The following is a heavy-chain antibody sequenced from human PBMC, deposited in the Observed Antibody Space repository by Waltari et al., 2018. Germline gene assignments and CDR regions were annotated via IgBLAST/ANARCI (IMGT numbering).Heavy chain of an antibody. CDR3: AKESGDQRFATFFDY. CDR1: GFTFSSYG. Sequence: QVQLVESGGGVVQPGRSLRLSCAASGFTFSSYGMHWVRQAPGKGLEGVGVISYDGSNKYYADSVKGRFTISRDNSKNTLYLQMNSLRAEDTAVYYCAKESGDQRFATFFDYWGQGTLVTVSS. V-gene: IGHV3-30*18. CDR2: ISYDGSNK. J-gene: IGHJ4*02. D-gene: IGHD2-21*02.